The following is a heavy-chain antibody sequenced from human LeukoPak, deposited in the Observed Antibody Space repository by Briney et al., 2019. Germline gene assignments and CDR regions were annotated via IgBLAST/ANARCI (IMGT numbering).Heavy chain of an antibody. CDR2: ISSSSSYI. V-gene: IGHV3-21*01. Sequence: GGSLRLFCAASGFTFSSYSMNWVRQAPGKGLEWVSSISSSSSYIYYADSVKGRFTISRDNAKNSLYLQMNSLRAEDTAVYYCARDWYDSSGYYYAHFDYWGQGTLVTVSS. J-gene: IGHJ4*02. D-gene: IGHD3-22*01. CDR3: ARDWYDSSGYYYAHFDY. CDR1: GFTFSSYS.